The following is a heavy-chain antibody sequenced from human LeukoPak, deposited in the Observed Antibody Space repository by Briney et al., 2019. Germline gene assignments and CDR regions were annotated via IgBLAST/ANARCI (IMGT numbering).Heavy chain of an antibody. CDR1: GFTFSSYA. V-gene: IGHV3-74*01. Sequence: GGSLRLSCAASGFTFSSYAMHWVRHAPGKGLVWVSRINSDGSSTSYADSVKGRFTISRDNAKNTLYLQMNSLRAEDTAVYYCARDLSYGDYRFDYWGQGTLVTVSS. CDR3: ARDLSYGDYRFDY. J-gene: IGHJ4*02. D-gene: IGHD4-17*01. CDR2: INSDGSST.